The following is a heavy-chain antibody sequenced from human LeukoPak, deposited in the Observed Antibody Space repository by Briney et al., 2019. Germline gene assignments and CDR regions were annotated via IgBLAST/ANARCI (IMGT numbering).Heavy chain of an antibody. V-gene: IGHV3-23*01. CDR3: VGELLTAAGTIGAFDI. J-gene: IGHJ3*02. D-gene: IGHD6-13*01. Sequence: GGSLRLSCAASGFTFSSYAMSWVRQAPGEGLEWVSAISGSSGRTYYADSVKGRFTISRDNSKSTLFLQMSSLAAEDTAVYYCVGELLTAAGTIGAFDIWGRGTMVTVSS. CDR2: ISGSSGRT. CDR1: GFTFSSYA.